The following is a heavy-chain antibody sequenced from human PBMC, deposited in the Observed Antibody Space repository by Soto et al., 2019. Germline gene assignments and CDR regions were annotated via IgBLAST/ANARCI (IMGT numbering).Heavy chain of an antibody. CDR2: ISAYNGNT. CDR1: GYSFTSYG. V-gene: IGHV1-18*01. J-gene: IGHJ6*03. D-gene: IGHD3-10*01. Sequence: ASVKVSCKASGYSFTSYGISWVRQAPGQGLEWMGWISAYNGNTNYAQKLQGRVTMTTDTSTSTAYMELRSLRSDDTAVYYCAIYAPKLLWFGELGDYYYYYMDVWGKGTPVTLSS. CDR3: AIYAPKLLWFGELGDYYYYYMDV.